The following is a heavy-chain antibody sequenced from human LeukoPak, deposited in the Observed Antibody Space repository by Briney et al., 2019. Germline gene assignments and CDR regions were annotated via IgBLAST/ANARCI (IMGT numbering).Heavy chain of an antibody. V-gene: IGHV4-31*03. CDR1: GGSISSGGYY. CDR2: IYYSGST. CDR3: ARDRSSGWFDY. D-gene: IGHD6-19*01. J-gene: IGHJ4*02. Sequence: PSETLSLTCTVSGGSISSGGYYYTWIRQHPGKGLEYIGYIYYSGSTYYNPSLKSRVAMSVDTSKSQSSLKLSSVTAADTAVYYCARDRSSGWFDYWGQGTLVTVSS.